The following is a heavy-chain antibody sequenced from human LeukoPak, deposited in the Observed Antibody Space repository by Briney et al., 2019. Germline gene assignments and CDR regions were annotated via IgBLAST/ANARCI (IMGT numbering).Heavy chain of an antibody. CDR2: VSDSGST. J-gene: IGHJ6*03. CDR3: ARTGSSWPLYYYYYMDV. CDR1: GGSISSHY. D-gene: IGHD6-13*01. Sequence: SETLSLTCTVSGGSISSHYWSWIRQPPGKGLEWIGYVSDSGSTNYNPSLKSRVTVSVDTSKDQFSLKLTSVTAADTAVYYCARTGSSWPLYYYYYMDVWGKGTTVTVSS. V-gene: IGHV4-59*11.